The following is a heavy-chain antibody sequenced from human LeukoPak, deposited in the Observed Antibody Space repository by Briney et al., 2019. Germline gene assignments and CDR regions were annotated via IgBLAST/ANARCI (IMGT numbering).Heavy chain of an antibody. CDR2: INPNSGGT. Sequence: ASVKVSCKASGYTFTGYYMHWVRQAPGQGLVWMGWINPNSGGTNYAQKFQGRVTMTRDTSISTAYMELSRLRSDDTAVYYCASRYEVLTGMLADYYYAMDVWGQGTTVTVSS. D-gene: IGHD3-9*01. CDR3: ASRYEVLTGMLADYYYAMDV. CDR1: GYTFTGYY. V-gene: IGHV1-2*02. J-gene: IGHJ6*02.